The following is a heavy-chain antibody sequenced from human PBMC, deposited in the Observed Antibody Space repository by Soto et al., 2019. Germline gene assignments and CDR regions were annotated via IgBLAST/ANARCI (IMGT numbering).Heavy chain of an antibody. Sequence: PGGFLRLSCAASGVSFISYGMHWVRQAPGKGLEWVAVIWYDGSNRYYADYVKGRFTISRDNSKNTVFLQMTSLSAEDTAVYYCVRGNGYTYGPFDNWGQGTLVTVSS. D-gene: IGHD5-18*01. V-gene: IGHV3-33*01. CDR2: IWYDGSNR. CDR3: VRGNGYTYGPFDN. CDR1: GVSFISYG. J-gene: IGHJ4*02.